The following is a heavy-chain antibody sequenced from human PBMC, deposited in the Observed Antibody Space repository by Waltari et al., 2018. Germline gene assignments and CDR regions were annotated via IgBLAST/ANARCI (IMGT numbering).Heavy chain of an antibody. CDR3: ARSYTNNQPDF. Sequence: QVQLVQSGAEVKNPGASVKISCKTSGYTFTHYYMQWVRQAPGQGLEWVGIINPSGGTTAYAQNVLGRVTRTGDTSTTTFYMELSSLTSEDTAVYYCARSYTNNQPDFWGQGTLVTVSS. CDR2: INPSGGTT. D-gene: IGHD2-2*01. CDR1: GYTFTHYY. J-gene: IGHJ4*02. V-gene: IGHV1-46*01.